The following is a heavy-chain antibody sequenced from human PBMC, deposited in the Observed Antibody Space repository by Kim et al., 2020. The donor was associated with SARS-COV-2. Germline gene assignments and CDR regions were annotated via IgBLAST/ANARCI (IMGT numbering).Heavy chain of an antibody. CDR1: GFTFSIYA. CDR3: AKSPRIAAAAVG. V-gene: IGHV3-23*01. CDR2: ISGSGGST. J-gene: IGHJ4*02. D-gene: IGHD6-13*01. Sequence: GGSLRLSCAASGFTFSIYAMSWVRQAPGKGLEWVSAISGSGGSTSYADSVKGRFTISRDTSKNPLYLQMNSLRAEDTAVYYCAKSPRIAAAAVGWGQGTLATVSS.